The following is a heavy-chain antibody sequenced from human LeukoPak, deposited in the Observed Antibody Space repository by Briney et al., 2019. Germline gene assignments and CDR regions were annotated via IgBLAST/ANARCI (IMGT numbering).Heavy chain of an antibody. V-gene: IGHV1-69*04. J-gene: IGHJ5*02. CDR2: IIPTFGIA. Sequence: SVKVSCKASGGTFSSYAISWVRQAPGQGLEWMGRIIPTFGIANYAQKFQGRVTITADKSTSTAYMELSSLRSEDTAVYYCARAPLNYYDSSGYYDNWFDPWGQGTLVTVSS. D-gene: IGHD3-22*01. CDR3: ARAPLNYYDSSGYYDNWFDP. CDR1: GGTFSSYA.